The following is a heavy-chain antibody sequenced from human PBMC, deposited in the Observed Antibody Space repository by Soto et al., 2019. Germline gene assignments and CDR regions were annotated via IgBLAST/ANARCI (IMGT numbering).Heavy chain of an antibody. CDR3: ARHHDS. Sequence: SETLSLTCTVSGVSISSYYWNWIRQTPGKGLEWIGYIYYSGSTNYNPSLKSRVTISVDTSKNQFSLKLSSVTAADTAVYYCARHHDSWGQGTLVTVSS. CDR2: IYYSGST. J-gene: IGHJ4*02. V-gene: IGHV4-59*08. CDR1: GVSISSYY.